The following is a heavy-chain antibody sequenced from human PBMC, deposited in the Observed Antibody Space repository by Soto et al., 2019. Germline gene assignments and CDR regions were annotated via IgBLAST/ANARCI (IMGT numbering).Heavy chain of an antibody. J-gene: IGHJ5*02. Sequence: SETLSLTCAVSGYSISSGYYWGWIRQPPGKGLEWIGSIYHSGSTYYNPSLKSRVTISVDTSKNQFSLKLSSVTAADTAVYYCARTYIVVPPRGGPGWFDPWGQGTLVTV. D-gene: IGHD2-2*01. CDR3: ARTYIVVPPRGGPGWFDP. V-gene: IGHV4-38-2*01. CDR2: IYHSGST. CDR1: GYSISSGYY.